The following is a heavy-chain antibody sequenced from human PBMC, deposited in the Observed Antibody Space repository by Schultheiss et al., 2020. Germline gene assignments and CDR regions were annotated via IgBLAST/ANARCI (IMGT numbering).Heavy chain of an antibody. CDR3: ARELAVHGANSAYFDF. V-gene: IGHV3-13*01. D-gene: IGHD4-23*01. CDR2: IGTAGDT. J-gene: IGHJ4*02. Sequence: GGSLRLSCAASGFTFSSYAMHWVRQATRKGLEWVSAIGTAGDTYYPGSVKGRFTTSRDDAKNSLSLHMDRLRAEDTAVYYCARELAVHGANSAYFDFWGQGSLVTVSS. CDR1: GFTFSSYA.